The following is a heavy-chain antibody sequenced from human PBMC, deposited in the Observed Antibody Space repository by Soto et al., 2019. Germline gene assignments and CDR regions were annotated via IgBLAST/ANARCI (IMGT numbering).Heavy chain of an antibody. CDR3: AKSGSHSYFDY. J-gene: IGHJ4*02. V-gene: IGHV3-23*01. D-gene: IGHD3-10*01. Sequence: SCAASAFAFGSYAMTWVRQAPGKGLEWVSSISPSGDNTYYADSVKGRFTISRGNSKNTMYLQMNSLRAEDTAVYYCAKSGSHSYFDYWGQGTLVTVSS. CDR2: ISPSGDNT. CDR1: AFAFGSYA.